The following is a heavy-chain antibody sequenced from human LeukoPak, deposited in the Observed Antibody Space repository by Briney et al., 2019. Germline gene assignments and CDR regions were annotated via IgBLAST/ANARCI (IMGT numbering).Heavy chain of an antibody. CDR1: AGSFSGYY. CDR2: ITHSGST. D-gene: IGHD4-23*01. CDR3: ARGPVDYGGSSYFDY. J-gene: IGHJ4*02. V-gene: IGHV4-34*01. Sequence: SETLSLTCAVYAGSFSGYYWSWIRQPPGKGLEWIGEITHSGSTNYNPSLKSRVTISVGTSKHQSSLQLSSVPAADRAVYYCARGPVDYGGSSYFDYWGEGALVTVSS.